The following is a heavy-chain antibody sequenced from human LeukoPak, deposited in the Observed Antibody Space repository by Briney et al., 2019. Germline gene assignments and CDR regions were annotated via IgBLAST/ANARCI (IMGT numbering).Heavy chain of an antibody. CDR1: GGSISSYY. CDR3: ARDAYLDRTFDY. V-gene: IGHV4-59*01. D-gene: IGHD2-2*01. J-gene: IGHJ4*02. CDR2: IYYSGST. Sequence: SETLSLTCTVSGGSISSYYWSWIRQPPGKGLEWIGYIYYSGSTNYNPSLKSRVTISVGTSKNQFSLKLSSVTAADTAVYYCARDAYLDRTFDYWGQGTLVTVSS.